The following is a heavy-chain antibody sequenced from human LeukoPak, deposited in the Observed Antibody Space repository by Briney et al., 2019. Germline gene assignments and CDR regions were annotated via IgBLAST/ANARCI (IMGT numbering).Heavy chain of an antibody. CDR3: ARGVGATTLRWFDP. Sequence: ASAKVSCKASGYTFTGYYMHWVRQAPGQGLEWMGWINPNSGGTNYAQRFQGWVTMTRDTSISTAYMELSRLRSDDTAVYYCARGVGATTLRWFDPWGQGTLVTVSS. V-gene: IGHV1-2*04. J-gene: IGHJ5*02. D-gene: IGHD1-26*01. CDR1: GYTFTGYY. CDR2: INPNSGGT.